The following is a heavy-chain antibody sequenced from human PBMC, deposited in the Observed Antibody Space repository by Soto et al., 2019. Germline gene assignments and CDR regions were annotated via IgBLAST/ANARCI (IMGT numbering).Heavy chain of an antibody. V-gene: IGHV1-69*02. CDR1: GGTFRTYS. J-gene: IGHJ5*02. D-gene: IGHD6-19*01. Sequence: QVQLVQSGAEVKKPGSSVKVSCTSSGGTFRTYSINWVRQAPGQGLEWMGRIIPILDMTNYAQKFQGRVTITSDKSTSTAYMELNTLRSEDTAMYYWARGGPVIAVTDPRDSWFDPWGQGTLVTVSS. CDR2: IIPILDMT. CDR3: ARGGPVIAVTDPRDSWFDP.